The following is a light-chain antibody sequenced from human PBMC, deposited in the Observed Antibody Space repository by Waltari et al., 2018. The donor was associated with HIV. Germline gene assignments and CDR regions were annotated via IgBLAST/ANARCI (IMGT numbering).Light chain of an antibody. J-gene: IGLJ2*01. CDR3: SSHAGSKVV. V-gene: IGLV2-8*01. CDR2: YVI. CDR1: SSDVGGYNY. Sequence: QSALTQPPYASGSPGQSVTLSCTGTSSDVGGYNYVSWHQQNPGKAPKLMIYYVIKRPSGVPDLFSGSKSGNTASLTFSGLQPEDEADYYCSSHAGSKVVFGGGTRLTVL.